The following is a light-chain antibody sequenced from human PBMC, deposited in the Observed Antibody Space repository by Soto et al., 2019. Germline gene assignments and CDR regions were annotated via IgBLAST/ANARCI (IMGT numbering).Light chain of an antibody. CDR1: QSVSNY. CDR3: QHRTNWPQT. Sequence: EIVLTQSPATLSLSPGEIATLSCRASQSVSNYLAWYQQKPGQAPRLLIYDASNRATGIPARFSGSGSGTDFTLTINSLEPEDFAFYYCQHRTNWPQTLGQGTKLEIK. J-gene: IGKJ2*01. CDR2: DAS. V-gene: IGKV3-11*01.